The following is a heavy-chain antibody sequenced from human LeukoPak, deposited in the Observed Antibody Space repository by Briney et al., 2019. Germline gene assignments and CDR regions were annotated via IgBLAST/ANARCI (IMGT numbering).Heavy chain of an antibody. V-gene: IGHV4-30-2*01. J-gene: IGHJ4*02. CDR2: IYHSGST. CDR3: ARESANDYGDNHAGACLDY. Sequence: SETLSLTCAVSGGSISSGGYSWSWIRQPPGKGLEWIGYIYHSGSTYYNPSLKSRVTISVDRSKNQFSLKLSSVTAADTAVYYCARESANDYGDNHAGACLDYWGQGNLVTVSS. CDR1: GGSISSGGYS. D-gene: IGHD4-17*01.